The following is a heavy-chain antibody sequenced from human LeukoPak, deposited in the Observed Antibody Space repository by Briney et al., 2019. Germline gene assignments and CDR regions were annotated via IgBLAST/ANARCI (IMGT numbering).Heavy chain of an antibody. D-gene: IGHD6-19*01. CDR2: ISGTGAGT. J-gene: IGHJ4*02. V-gene: IGHV3-23*01. Sequence: GGSLRLSCAASGFTFSSYAMSWVRQAPGKGLEWVSGISGTGAGTYYADSLKGRFTISRDNSKNTLYLQMTSLRAEDTAVYYCAKKTAYSSGGYLDYWGLGTLVTVSS. CDR3: AKKTAYSSGGYLDY. CDR1: GFTFSSYA.